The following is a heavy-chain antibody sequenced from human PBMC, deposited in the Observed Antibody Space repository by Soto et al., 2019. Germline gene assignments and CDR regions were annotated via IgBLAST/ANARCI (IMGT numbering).Heavy chain of an antibody. CDR1: GFSLTTRGVC. Sequence: SGHTLVNPTQTLTLTCTFSGFSLTTRGVCVSWIRQPPGKPLEWLALIDWDDDTYYSTSLKTRLTISKDTSKTQVVLTMTNVDPVDTATYYCARSYDSSGFPAYFDVWGRGTLVTVSS. CDR3: ARSYDSSGFPAYFDV. V-gene: IGHV2-70*01. D-gene: IGHD3-22*01. J-gene: IGHJ2*01. CDR2: IDWDDDT.